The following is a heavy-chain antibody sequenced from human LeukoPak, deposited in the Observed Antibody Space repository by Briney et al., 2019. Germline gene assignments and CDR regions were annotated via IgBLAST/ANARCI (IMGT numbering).Heavy chain of an antibody. J-gene: IGHJ4*02. Sequence: PGGSLRLCCAASGFTFSSYEMNWGRQAPGKGLEWVSYISSSGSTIYYADSVKGRFTISRDNAKNSLYLQMNSLRAEDTAVYYCARDSYYDILTGYSHFDYWGQGTLVTVSS. CDR3: ARDSYYDILTGYSHFDY. V-gene: IGHV3-48*03. CDR2: ISSSGSTI. CDR1: GFTFSSYE. D-gene: IGHD3-9*01.